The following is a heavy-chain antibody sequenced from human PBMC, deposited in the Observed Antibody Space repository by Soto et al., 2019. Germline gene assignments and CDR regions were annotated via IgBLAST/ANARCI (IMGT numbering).Heavy chain of an antibody. Sequence: QVELVESGGGVVQPGGYLRLACAASGFTFSSYGMPWVRQAPGKGLEWVAVIWFDGSKEFYAASVEGRFTISRDNSKNMVYLEMNSPRDVDTAVYYCARAVPAAKGCFDSWGQGTLVTVSS. J-gene: IGHJ5*01. CDR2: IWFDGSKE. CDR1: GFTFSSYG. V-gene: IGHV3-33*01. CDR3: ARAVPAAKGCFDS. D-gene: IGHD2-2*01.